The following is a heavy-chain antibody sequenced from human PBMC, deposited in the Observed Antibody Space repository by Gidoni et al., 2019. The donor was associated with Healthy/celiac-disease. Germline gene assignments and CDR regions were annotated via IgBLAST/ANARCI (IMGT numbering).Heavy chain of an antibody. V-gene: IGHV3-66*01. Sequence: EVQLVESGGGLVQPGGSVRLSCAASGFTVSSNYMSWVRQAPGKGLEWVSFIYSGGSTYDADAVKGRFTISRDNSKNTLYLQLISRRAEDTAVYYCASDLVVITQSGAFDIWGQGTMVTVSS. CDR2: IYSGGST. J-gene: IGHJ3*02. CDR3: ASDLVVITQSGAFDI. CDR1: GFTVSSNY. D-gene: IGHD3-22*01.